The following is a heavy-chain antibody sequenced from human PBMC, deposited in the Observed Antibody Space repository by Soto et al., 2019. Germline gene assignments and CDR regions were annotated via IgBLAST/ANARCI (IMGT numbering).Heavy chain of an antibody. CDR3: ARTTTTKSRDY. D-gene: IGHD4-17*01. V-gene: IGHV3-23*01. CDR1: GFTFSSYD. CDR2: ISVTGSGT. J-gene: IGHJ4*02. Sequence: EVQLLESGGGLVQPGGSLGLSCAASGFTFSSYDMSWVRQDPGKGLEYVSSISVTGSGTYYADSVKGRFTISRDNSKNTLYLQMNSLRVEDTAVYYCARTTTTKSRDYWGQGTLVTVSS.